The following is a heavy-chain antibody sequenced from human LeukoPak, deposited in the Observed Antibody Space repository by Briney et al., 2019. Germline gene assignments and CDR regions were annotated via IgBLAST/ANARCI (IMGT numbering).Heavy chain of an antibody. CDR2: MFYSGST. J-gene: IGHJ4*02. D-gene: IGHD1-1*01. CDR3: ARDAGTTSPWFTGFDY. CDR1: GGSISAYE. Sequence: SETLSLTCQVSGGSISAYEWSWIRQPPGKGLEWVGSMFYSGSTNYNPSLKSRITISVDTSKNQFSLKLSSVTAADTAVYYCARDAGTTSPWFTGFDYWGQGILVTVSS. V-gene: IGHV4-59*01.